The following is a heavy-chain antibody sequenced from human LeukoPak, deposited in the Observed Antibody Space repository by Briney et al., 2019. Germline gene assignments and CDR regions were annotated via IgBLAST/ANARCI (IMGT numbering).Heavy chain of an antibody. J-gene: IGHJ4*02. Sequence: SETLSLTCAVYGGSFSGYYWSWIRQPPGKGLEWIGEINHSGSTNYNPSLKSRVTISVDTSKNQFSLKLSSVTAADTAVYYCARGQYYYDSSGHHYWGQGTLVTVSS. CDR1: GGSFSGYY. V-gene: IGHV4-34*01. CDR2: INHSGST. CDR3: ARGQYYYDSSGHHY. D-gene: IGHD3-22*01.